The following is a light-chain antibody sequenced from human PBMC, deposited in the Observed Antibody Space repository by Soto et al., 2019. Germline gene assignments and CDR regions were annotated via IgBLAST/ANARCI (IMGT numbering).Light chain of an antibody. Sequence: EIVLTQSPGTLSLSPGERATLSCRASQDVTSSYLAWYQQKPGQAPRLLIYGASSRPTGIPDRFSGSGSGTDFTLTISRLEPEDFAVYSCQQYGSSSWTFGQGTKVEIK. CDR2: GAS. CDR3: QQYGSSSWT. V-gene: IGKV3-20*01. J-gene: IGKJ1*01. CDR1: QDVTSSY.